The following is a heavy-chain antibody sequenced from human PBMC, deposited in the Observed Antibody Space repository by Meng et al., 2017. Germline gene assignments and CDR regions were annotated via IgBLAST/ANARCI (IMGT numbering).Heavy chain of an antibody. D-gene: IGHD1-26*01. V-gene: IGHV1-8*03. Sequence: ASVKVSCKASGYTFTSYDINWVRQATGQGLEWMGWMNPNSGNTGYAQKFQGRVTITRNTSISTAYMELSSLRSEDMAVYYCARSELVGATTWFDPWGQGTLVTVYS. CDR2: MNPNSGNT. CDR1: GYTFTSYD. J-gene: IGHJ5*02. CDR3: ARSELVGATTWFDP.